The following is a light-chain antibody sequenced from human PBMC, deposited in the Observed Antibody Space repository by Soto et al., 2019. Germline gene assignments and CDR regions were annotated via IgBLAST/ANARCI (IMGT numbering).Light chain of an antibody. Sequence: ETVLTQSPATLSLSPGERATLSCRASQSVSSYLAWYQQKPGQAPRLLIYDASRRATGIPARFSGSGSGTDFPLTISSLEPEDFAVYFCQQRSDWPTTFGQGTRLDIK. V-gene: IGKV3-11*01. CDR2: DAS. J-gene: IGKJ5*01. CDR3: QQRSDWPTT. CDR1: QSVSSY.